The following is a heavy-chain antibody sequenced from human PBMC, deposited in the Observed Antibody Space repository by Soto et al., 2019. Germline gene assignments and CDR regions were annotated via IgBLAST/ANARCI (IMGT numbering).Heavy chain of an antibody. V-gene: IGHV1-69*01. CDR2: IIPMFGTT. D-gene: IGHD2-15*01. CDR3: ARGVVVVPTSQVGWFDP. Sequence: QVQLVQSGAEVKKPGSSVKVSCKASGGTFSSYAISWVRQAPGQGLEWMGGIIPMFGTTKYAQKFQGRLTITADESTRTAYMELSSLRSGDTAVYYCARGVVVVPTSQVGWFDPWGQGTLVTVSS. CDR1: GGTFSSYA. J-gene: IGHJ5*02.